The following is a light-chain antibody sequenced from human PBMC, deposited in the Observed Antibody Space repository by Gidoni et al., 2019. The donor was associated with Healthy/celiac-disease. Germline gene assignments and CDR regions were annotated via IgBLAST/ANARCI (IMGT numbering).Light chain of an antibody. Sequence: QSALTQPASVSGSPGQPLTISCTGTSSDVGGYNYVSWYQQHQGKAPKLMIYDVSNRPSGVSNRFSGSKSGNTASLTISGLQAEDEADYYCSSYTSSSTLEVFGTGTKVTVL. CDR1: SSDVGGYNY. V-gene: IGLV2-14*03. CDR2: DVS. J-gene: IGLJ1*01. CDR3: SSYTSSSTLEV.